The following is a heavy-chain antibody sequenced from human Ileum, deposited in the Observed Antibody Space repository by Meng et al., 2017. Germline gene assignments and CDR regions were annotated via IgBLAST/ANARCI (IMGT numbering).Heavy chain of an antibody. J-gene: IGHJ4*02. V-gene: IGHV4-30-2*01. CDR2: IYQVGST. CDR1: GASISSSAYA. CDR3: ASSTSGPELNY. D-gene: IGHD2/OR15-2a*01. Sequence: HLQLQESGSGLVTSLQTLSLTCTVSGASISSSAYAWTWIRQPPGKGLEWIGYIYQVGSTNYNPSLKSRVTIFVDTSKNQFSLKLTSVTAADTAVYYCASSTSGPELNYWGQGTLVTVSS.